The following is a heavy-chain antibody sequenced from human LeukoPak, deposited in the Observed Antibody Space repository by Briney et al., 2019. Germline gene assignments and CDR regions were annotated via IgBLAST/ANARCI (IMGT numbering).Heavy chain of an antibody. J-gene: IGHJ3*02. CDR2: IYYSGST. CDR1: GGSISSSSYY. V-gene: IGHV4-39*07. CDR3: ARDGGGQYDAFDI. D-gene: IGHD3-16*01. Sequence: SETLSLTCTVSGGSISSSSYYWGWIRQPPGKGLEWIGSIYYSGSTYYSPSLKSRVTISVDTSKNQFSLKLSSVTAADTAVYYCARDGGGQYDAFDIWGQGTMVTVSS.